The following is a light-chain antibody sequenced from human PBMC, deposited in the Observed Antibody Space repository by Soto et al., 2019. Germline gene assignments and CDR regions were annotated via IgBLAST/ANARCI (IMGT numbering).Light chain of an antibody. J-gene: IGKJ1*01. Sequence: DIQMTQSPSSLSASLRARVTITCRASQSISGYLNWYQQKPGEAPKLLIYAASGLQSGVPSRFSGSGSGTDVTLAISSLQPEDVATYYCQQSYSSPWTFGRGTKVEIK. CDR3: QQSYSSPWT. CDR1: QSISGY. CDR2: AAS. V-gene: IGKV1-39*01.